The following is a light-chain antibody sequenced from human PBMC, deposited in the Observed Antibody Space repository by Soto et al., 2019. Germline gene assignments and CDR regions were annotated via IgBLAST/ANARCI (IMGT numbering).Light chain of an antibody. CDR3: QHYGTSLRT. J-gene: IGKJ1*01. Sequence: EIVLTQSPGTLSLSPGERATLSCRASQSVSSSYLAWYQQKPGQAPRLLIYGASSRATCIPDRFSGSGSGSDFTLTISRLEPEDFAVYYCQHYGTSLRTFGQGTKVEIK. V-gene: IGKV3-20*01. CDR2: GAS. CDR1: QSVSSSY.